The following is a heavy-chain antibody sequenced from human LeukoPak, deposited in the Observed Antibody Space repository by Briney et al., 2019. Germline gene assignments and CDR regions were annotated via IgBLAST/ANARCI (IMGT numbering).Heavy chain of an antibody. J-gene: IGHJ4*02. Sequence: ASVKVSCKASGYTFTGYYMHWVRQAPGQGLEWMGWINPNSGGTNYAQKFQGRVTMTRDTSISTAYMELSRLRSDDTAVYYCARSRYGSGSLALDYWGQGTLVTVSS. CDR2: INPNSGGT. CDR1: GYTFTGYY. CDR3: ARSRYGSGSLALDY. V-gene: IGHV1-2*02. D-gene: IGHD3-10*01.